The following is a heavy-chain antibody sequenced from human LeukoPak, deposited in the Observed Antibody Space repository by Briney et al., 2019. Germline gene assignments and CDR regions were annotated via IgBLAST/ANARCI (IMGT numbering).Heavy chain of an antibody. CDR3: ARDRADYGGNYNWFDP. V-gene: IGHV1-46*01. Sequence: GVPVKVSGKASGYTFTSYYMHWVRQAPGQGLEGRGIINPSGGSTSYAQKFQGRVTMTRDMSTSTVYMELSSLRSEDTAVYYCARDRADYGGNYNWFDPWGQGTLVTVPS. D-gene: IGHD4-23*01. J-gene: IGHJ5*02. CDR2: INPSGGST. CDR1: GYTFTSYY.